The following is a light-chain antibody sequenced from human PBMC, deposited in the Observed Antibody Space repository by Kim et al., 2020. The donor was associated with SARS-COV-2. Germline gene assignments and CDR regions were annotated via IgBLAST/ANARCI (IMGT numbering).Light chain of an antibody. Sequence: LSPGERAPLSCRASQSISTYLVWYQQKPGQAPRLLIYDASNRATGIPARFSGSGSGTDFTLTISSLEPEDFAVYYCHQRLDWPLTFGGGTKVDIK. CDR2: DAS. CDR1: QSISTY. V-gene: IGKV3-11*01. CDR3: HQRLDWPLT. J-gene: IGKJ4*01.